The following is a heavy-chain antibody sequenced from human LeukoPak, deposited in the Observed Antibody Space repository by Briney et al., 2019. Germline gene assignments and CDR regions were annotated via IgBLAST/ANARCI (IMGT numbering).Heavy chain of an antibody. CDR2: IAKDGTDI. CDR1: GFSFSSCG. CDR3: VKAGYYDSSGYYYYLDY. Sequence: GGSLRLSCAASGFSFSSCGMHWVRQTPDKGLEWVAAIAKDGTDIHYVDSVKGRFTIPRDNSRNTLYLQMFSLSTEDTAAYYCVKAGYYDSSGYYYYLDYWGQGTLVSVSS. V-gene: IGHV3-30*18. D-gene: IGHD3-22*01. J-gene: IGHJ4*02.